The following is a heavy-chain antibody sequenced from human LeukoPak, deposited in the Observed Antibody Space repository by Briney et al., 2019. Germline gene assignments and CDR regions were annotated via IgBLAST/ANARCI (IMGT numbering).Heavy chain of an antibody. CDR2: IYYSGST. CDR1: GGSINSSSYY. V-gene: IGHV4-39*07. Sequence: PSETLSLTCTVSGGSINSSSYYWGWIRQPPGKGLEWIGNIYYSGSTHYNPSLKSRVTISVDTSKNQFSLKLRSVTAADTAVYYCASGIRLGEFLIWGQGTMVTVSS. J-gene: IGHJ3*02. D-gene: IGHD3-16*01. CDR3: ASGIRLGEFLI.